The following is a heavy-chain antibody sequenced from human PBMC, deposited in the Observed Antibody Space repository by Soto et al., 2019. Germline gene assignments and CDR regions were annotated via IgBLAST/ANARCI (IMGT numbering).Heavy chain of an antibody. CDR3: AKDASSLPRGYSYGSSYYYGMDV. J-gene: IGHJ6*02. CDR1: GFTFSSYG. CDR2: ISYDGSNK. Sequence: PGGSLRLSCAASGFTFSSYGMHWVRQAPGKGLEWVAVISYDGSNKYYADSVKGRFTISRDNSKNTLYLQMNSLRAEDTAVYYCAKDASSLPRGYSYGSSYYYGMDVWGQGTTVTV. V-gene: IGHV3-30*18. D-gene: IGHD5-18*01.